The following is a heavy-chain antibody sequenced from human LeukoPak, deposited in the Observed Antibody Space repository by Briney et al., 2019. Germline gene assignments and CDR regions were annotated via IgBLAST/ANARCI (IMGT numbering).Heavy chain of an antibody. D-gene: IGHD3-22*01. Sequence: ASVKVSCKASGYTFTSYYMHWVRQAPGQGLEWMGIINPSGGSTSYAQKFQGRVTMTRDMSTSTVYMELSSLRSEDTAVYYCARVYSSGYYYRSYYFDYWGQGTLVTVSS. CDR2: INPSGGST. CDR1: GYTFTSYY. CDR3: ARVYSSGYYYRSYYFDY. J-gene: IGHJ4*02. V-gene: IGHV1-46*01.